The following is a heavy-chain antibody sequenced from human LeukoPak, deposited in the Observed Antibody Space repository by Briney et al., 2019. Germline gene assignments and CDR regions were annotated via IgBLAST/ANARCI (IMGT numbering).Heavy chain of an antibody. CDR1: GFTFSNYG. J-gene: IGHJ4*02. Sequence: GPLRLSCAASGFTFSNYGLSWVRQPPGKGLEWIGEIYHSGSTNYNPSLKSRVTISVDTSKNQFSLKLSSVTAADTAVYYCAGLYASGTYYGYWGQGTLVTVSS. V-gene: IGHV4-4*02. CDR2: IYHSGST. D-gene: IGHD3-10*01. CDR3: AGLYASGTYYGY.